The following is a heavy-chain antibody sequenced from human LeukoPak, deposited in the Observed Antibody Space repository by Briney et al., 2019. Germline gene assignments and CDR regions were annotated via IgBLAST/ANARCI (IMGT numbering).Heavy chain of an antibody. CDR2: IIPIFGTA. D-gene: IGHD1-26*01. CDR1: GGTFSSYA. Sequence: ASVKVSCKASGGTFSSYAISWVRQAPGQGLEWMGGIIPIFGTANYAQKFQGRVTITTDESTSTAYMELSSLRSEDTAVYYCSSSPQRIVGATAFDYWGQGTLVTVSS. J-gene: IGHJ4*02. CDR3: SSSPQRIVGATAFDY. V-gene: IGHV1-69*05.